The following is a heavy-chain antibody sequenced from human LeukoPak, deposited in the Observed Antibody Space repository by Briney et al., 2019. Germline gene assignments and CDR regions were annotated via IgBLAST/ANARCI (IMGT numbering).Heavy chain of an antibody. CDR2: MYDTGSP. J-gene: IGHJ4*02. CDR3: ARLILGWLDHFDS. V-gene: IGHV4-59*08. CDR1: AGSISTFS. Sequence: SETLSLTCSVSAGSISTFSWSWIRQPPGKGLEWIGYMYDTGSPNYNSSLKSRVTISVDPSRNQFSLKLSSVTAADTAVYYCARLILGWLDHFDSWGQGALVTVSS. D-gene: IGHD3/OR15-3a*01.